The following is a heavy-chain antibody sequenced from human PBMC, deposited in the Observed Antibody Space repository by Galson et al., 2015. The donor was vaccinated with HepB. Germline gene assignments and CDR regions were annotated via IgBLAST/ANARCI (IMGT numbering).Heavy chain of an antibody. CDR1: GYSFTSYW. V-gene: IGHV5-10-1*01. J-gene: IGHJ4*02. CDR3: ARQGFDYGDYVLGSAGQFDY. Sequence: QSGAEVKKPGESLRISCKGSGYSFTSYWISWVRQMPGKGLEWMGRIDPSDSYTNYSPSFQGHVTISADKSISTAYLQWSSLKASDTAMYYCARQGFDYGDYVLGSAGQFDYWGQGTLVTVSS. D-gene: IGHD4-17*01. CDR2: IDPSDSYT.